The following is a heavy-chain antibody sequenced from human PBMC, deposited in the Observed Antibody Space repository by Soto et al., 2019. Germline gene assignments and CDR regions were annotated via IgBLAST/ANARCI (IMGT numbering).Heavy chain of an antibody. J-gene: IGHJ6*02. CDR1: GFTFDDYT. V-gene: IGHV3-43*01. Sequence: PGGSLRLSCAASGFTFDDYTMHWVRQAPGKGLEWVSLISWDGGSTYYADSVKGRFTISRDNSKNSLYLQMNSLRTEDTALYYCAINQGYSSGSLDYYYYYGMDVWGQGTTVTVSS. CDR2: ISWDGGST. D-gene: IGHD6-19*01. CDR3: AINQGYSSGSLDYYYYYGMDV.